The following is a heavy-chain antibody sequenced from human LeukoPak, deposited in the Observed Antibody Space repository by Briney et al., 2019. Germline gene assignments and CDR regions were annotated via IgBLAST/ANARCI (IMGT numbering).Heavy chain of an antibody. CDR1: GYTFTGYY. J-gene: IGHJ6*03. V-gene: IGHV1-2*06. Sequence: ASVKVSFKASGYTFTGYYMHWVRQAPGQGLEWMGRINPNSGGTNYAQKFQGRVTITRDTSISTAYMELSRLRSDDTAVYYCARTTGITMVRGVYYYMDVWGKGTTVTVSS. CDR3: ARTTGITMVRGVYYYMDV. CDR2: INPNSGGT. D-gene: IGHD3-10*01.